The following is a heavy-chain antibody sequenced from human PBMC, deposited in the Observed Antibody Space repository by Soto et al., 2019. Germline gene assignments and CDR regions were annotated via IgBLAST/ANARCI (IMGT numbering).Heavy chain of an antibody. CDR2: THNNGRT. V-gene: IGHV4-59*01. CDR3: ARDKEHTYGACLGY. J-gene: IGHJ4*02. D-gene: IGHD2-21*01. Sequence: PSETLSLTCTVSGGSISTYYWSWIRQVPGKGLEWIGHTHNNGRTNYIYSPSLKSRVTISVDTSKNQFSLTLRSVTAADTAVYFFARDKEHTYGACLGYRGQGXLFTACS. CDR1: GGSISTYY.